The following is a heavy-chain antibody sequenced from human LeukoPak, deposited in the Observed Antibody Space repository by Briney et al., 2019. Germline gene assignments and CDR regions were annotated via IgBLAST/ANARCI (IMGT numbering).Heavy chain of an antibody. CDR2: ISAYNGNT. Sequence: ASVKVSCKASGYTFTSYGISWVRQAPGQGLEWMGWISAYNGNTIYAQKLQGRVTMTTDTSTSTAYMELRSLRSDDTAVYYCAYCGGDCYSRWFDPWGQGTLVTVSS. CDR1: GYTFTSYG. CDR3: AYCGGDCYSRWFDP. V-gene: IGHV1-18*01. J-gene: IGHJ5*02. D-gene: IGHD2-21*02.